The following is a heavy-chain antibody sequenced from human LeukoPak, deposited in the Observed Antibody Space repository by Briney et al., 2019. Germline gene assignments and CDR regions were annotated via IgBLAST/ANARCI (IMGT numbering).Heavy chain of an antibody. Sequence: GSLRLSCAASGFTFSDYYMSWIRQPPGKGLEWIGEINHSGSTNYNPSLKSRVTISVDTSKNQFSLKLSSVTAADTAVYYCARWQIWFDPWGQGTLVTVSS. CDR2: INHSGST. J-gene: IGHJ5*02. CDR1: GFTFSDYY. V-gene: IGHV4-34*01. CDR3: ARWQIWFDP.